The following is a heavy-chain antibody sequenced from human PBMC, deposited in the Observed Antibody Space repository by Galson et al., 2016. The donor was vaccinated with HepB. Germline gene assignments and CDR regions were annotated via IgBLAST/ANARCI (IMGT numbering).Heavy chain of an antibody. CDR1: GGSISGYY. CDR3: ARAWPYNWFDP. V-gene: IGHV4-34*01. J-gene: IGHJ5*02. Sequence: SETLSLTCAVYGGSISGYYWSWIRQSPGKGLEWIGESSHGEGTNYNPSLKSRVTISVDTSKNQFSLKLTSVTAADTAVYYCARAWPYNWFDPWGQGTLVTVS. CDR2: SSHGEGT.